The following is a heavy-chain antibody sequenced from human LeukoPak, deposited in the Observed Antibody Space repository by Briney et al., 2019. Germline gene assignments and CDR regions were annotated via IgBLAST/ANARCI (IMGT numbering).Heavy chain of an antibody. CDR1: GGSISSSSYY. CDR2: IYYSGST. J-gene: IGHJ4*02. D-gene: IGHD3-3*01. V-gene: IGHV4-39*07. CDR3: ARGQNYYDFWSGYYTPGYYFDY. Sequence: SETLSLTCTVSGGSISSSSYYWGWIRQPPGKGLEWIGSIYYSGSTYYNPSLKSRVTISVDTSKNQFSLKLSPVTAAGTAVYYCARGQNYYDFWSGYYTPGYYFDYWGQGTLVTVSS.